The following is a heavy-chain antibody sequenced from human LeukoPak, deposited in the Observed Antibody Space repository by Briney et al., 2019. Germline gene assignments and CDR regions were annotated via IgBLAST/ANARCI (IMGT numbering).Heavy chain of an antibody. D-gene: IGHD4/OR15-4a*01. CDR2: MSGTGDRT. Sequence: GGSLRLSCAASGFTFTSYGMNWVRQAPGKGLEWVSAMSGTGDRTFYADSVKGRFTISRDNSKNTLYLQMNSLRAEDTAVYYCARRAGAYSHPYDYWGQGTLVTVSS. J-gene: IGHJ4*02. CDR1: GFTFTSYG. V-gene: IGHV3-23*01. CDR3: ARRAGAYSHPYDY.